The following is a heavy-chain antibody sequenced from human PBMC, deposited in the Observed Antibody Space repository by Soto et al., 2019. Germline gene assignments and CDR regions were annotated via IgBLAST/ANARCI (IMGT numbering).Heavy chain of an antibody. CDR3: ARDSPWIYCGGDCYRGRAFDI. V-gene: IGHV4-61*01. CDR1: GGSVSSGSYY. J-gene: IGHJ3*02. Sequence: QVQLQESGPGLVKPSETLSLTCTVSGGSVSSGSYYWSWLRQPPGKGLEWIGYIYYSGSTNYNPSLRRRLTRSVDTSKNQFSLKLSSVTAADTAVYYCARDSPWIYCGGDCYRGRAFDIGGQGTMVTVSA. CDR2: IYYSGST. D-gene: IGHD2-21*02.